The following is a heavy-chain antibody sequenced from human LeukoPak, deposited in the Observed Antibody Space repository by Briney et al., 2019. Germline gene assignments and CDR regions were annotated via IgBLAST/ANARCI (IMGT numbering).Heavy chain of an antibody. Sequence: GGSLRLSCAASGFTFSSYSMNWVRQAPGKGLEWVSSISSSSSSYIYYADSVKGRFTISRDNAKNSLYLQMNSLRAEDTAVYYCARDFPPLWFGELPYYFDYWGQGILVTVSS. J-gene: IGHJ4*02. CDR1: GFTFSSYS. CDR2: ISSSSSSYI. V-gene: IGHV3-21*01. CDR3: ARDFPPLWFGELPYYFDY. D-gene: IGHD3-10*01.